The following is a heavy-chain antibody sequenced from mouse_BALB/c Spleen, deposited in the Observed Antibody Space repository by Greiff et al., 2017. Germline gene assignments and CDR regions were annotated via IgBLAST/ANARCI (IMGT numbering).Heavy chain of an antibody. CDR1: GYTFTSYY. Sequence: QVQLQQSGAELVKPGASVKLSCKASGYTFTSYYMYWVKQRPGQGLEWIGEINPSNGGTNFNEKFKSKATLTVDKSSSTAYMQLSSLTSEDSAVYYCTYYYGSSLFAYWGQGTLVTVSA. J-gene: IGHJ3*01. V-gene: IGHV1S16*01. CDR2: INPSNGGT. D-gene: IGHD1-1*01. CDR3: TYYYGSSLFAY.